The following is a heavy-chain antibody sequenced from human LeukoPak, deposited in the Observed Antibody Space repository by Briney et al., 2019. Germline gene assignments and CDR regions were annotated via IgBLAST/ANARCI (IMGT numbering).Heavy chain of an antibody. V-gene: IGHV1-24*01. CDR2: FDPEDGET. J-gene: IGHJ5*02. D-gene: IGHD3-3*01. CDR3: ATERGYDFWSGYYRVWFDP. CDR1: GYALTELS. Sequence: ASVKVSCKVSGYALTELSMHWVRQAPGKGLEWMGGFDPEDGETIYAQKFQGRVTMTEDTSTDTAYMELSSLRSEDTAVYYCATERGYDFWSGYYRVWFDPWGQGTLVTVSS.